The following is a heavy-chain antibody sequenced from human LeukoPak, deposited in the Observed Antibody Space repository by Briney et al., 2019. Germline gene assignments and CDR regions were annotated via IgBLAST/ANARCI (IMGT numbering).Heavy chain of an antibody. D-gene: IGHD7-27*01. CDR3: AGQQGNFDY. CDR2: IYISGSTNYNPSL. CDR1: GGSISSYY. Sequence: SETLSLICTVSGGSISSYYWSWIRQPAGKGLEWIGHIYISGSTNYNPSLNYNPSLKSRVTMSVDTSKNQFSLKLSSVTAADTAVYYCAGQQGNFDYWGQGTLVTVSS. V-gene: IGHV4-4*07. J-gene: IGHJ4*02.